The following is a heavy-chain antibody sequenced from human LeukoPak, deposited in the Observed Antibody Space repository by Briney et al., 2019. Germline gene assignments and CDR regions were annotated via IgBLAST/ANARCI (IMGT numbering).Heavy chain of an antibody. CDR2: MNPNSGNT. CDR1: GYTFTSYG. J-gene: IGHJ6*02. Sequence: ASVKVSCKASGYTFTSYGISWVRQATGQGLEWMGWMNPNSGNTGYAQKFQGRVTMTRNTSISTAYMELSSLRSEDTAVYYCAGSLYYYYGMDVWGQGTTVTVSS. CDR3: AGSLYYYYGMDV. D-gene: IGHD6-25*01. V-gene: IGHV1-8*02.